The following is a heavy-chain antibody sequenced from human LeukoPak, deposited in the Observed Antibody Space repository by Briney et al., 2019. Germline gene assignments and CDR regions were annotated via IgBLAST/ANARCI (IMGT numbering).Heavy chain of an antibody. J-gene: IGHJ4*02. Sequence: GGSLRLSCAASGFTFDDYAMHWVRQAPGKGLEWVSGISWNSGSIGYADSVKGRFTISRDNAKNSLYLQMNSLSTEDTALYYCAKDPSAGYFDYWGQGTLVTVSS. CDR2: ISWNSGSI. V-gene: IGHV3-9*01. CDR3: AKDPSAGYFDY. D-gene: IGHD6-19*01. CDR1: GFTFDDYA.